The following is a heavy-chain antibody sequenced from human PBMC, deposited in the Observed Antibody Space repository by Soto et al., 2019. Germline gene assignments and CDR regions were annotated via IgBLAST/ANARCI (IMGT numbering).Heavy chain of an antibody. Sequence: QVQLVQSGAEVKKPGASVKVSCKASGYTFTGYYMHWVRQAPGQGLEWMGWINPNSGGTNYAQKFQGRVTMTRDTFFSTAYRELTRLRSDDTPVYYCARYSSSRYGSDYWGQGTLVTVSS. V-gene: IGHV1-2*02. CDR2: INPNSGGT. CDR1: GYTFTGYY. CDR3: ARYSSSRYGSDY. D-gene: IGHD6-13*01. J-gene: IGHJ4*02.